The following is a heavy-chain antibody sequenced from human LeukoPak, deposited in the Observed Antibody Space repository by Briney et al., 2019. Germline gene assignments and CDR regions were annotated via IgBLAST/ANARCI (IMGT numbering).Heavy chain of an antibody. Sequence: GGSLRLSCAASVFTFSSYWMSCVRQAPGKGLEWVANIKQDGSEKYYVDSVKGRFTISRENAKNSLYLQMNSLRAEDTAVYYCARDYDFWSGYYYYWGQGTLVTVSS. CDR1: VFTFSSYW. D-gene: IGHD3-3*01. CDR2: IKQDGSEK. V-gene: IGHV3-7*01. CDR3: ARDYDFWSGYYYY. J-gene: IGHJ4*02.